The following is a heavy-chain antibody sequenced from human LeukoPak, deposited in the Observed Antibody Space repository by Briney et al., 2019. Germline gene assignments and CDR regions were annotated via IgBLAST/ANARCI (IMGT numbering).Heavy chain of an antibody. CDR2: INHSGST. V-gene: IGHV4-34*01. CDR1: GGSFSGYY. CDR3: ARGYYDSSGYYQPRDAFDI. D-gene: IGHD3-22*01. Sequence: SETLSLTCAVYGGSFSGYYWSWIRQPPGKGLEWIGEINHSGSTNYNPSLKSRVTISVDTSKNQFSLKLSSVTAADTAVYYCARGYYDSSGYYQPRDAFDIWGQGTMVTVSS. J-gene: IGHJ3*02.